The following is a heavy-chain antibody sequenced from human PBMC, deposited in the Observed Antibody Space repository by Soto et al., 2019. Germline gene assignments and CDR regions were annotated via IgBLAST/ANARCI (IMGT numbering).Heavy chain of an antibody. J-gene: IGHJ6*02. CDR1: GYTFSRYG. CDR3: AKNGQPPYYYYGLDV. D-gene: IGHD2-8*01. Sequence: QGQLVQSGGEVKKPGASVKVSCKASGYTFSRYGISWVRQAPGQGLEWMGWISGYNGDTNYAQKFQGRVIMTIDTSTTTAYMVLRSLTSDYTAVYYCAKNGQPPYYYYGLDVWGQGTTVTVPS. CDR2: ISGYNGDT. V-gene: IGHV1-18*01.